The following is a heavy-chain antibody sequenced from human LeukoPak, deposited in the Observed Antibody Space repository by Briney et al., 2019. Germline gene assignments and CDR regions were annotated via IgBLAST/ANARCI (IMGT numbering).Heavy chain of an antibody. CDR3: ARTMTTGTTHGELDF. D-gene: IGHD4-17*01. V-gene: IGHV1-18*01. CDR1: GYTFSNYV. Sequence: ASVKVSCKASGYTFSNYVLTWVRQAPGQGLVWMGRISTYTGNSKYAQRFQDRVTMTTDTSTSTAYMELRNLISDDTVVYYCARTMTTGTTHGELDFWGQGTLVTVSS. CDR2: ISTYTGNS. J-gene: IGHJ4*02.